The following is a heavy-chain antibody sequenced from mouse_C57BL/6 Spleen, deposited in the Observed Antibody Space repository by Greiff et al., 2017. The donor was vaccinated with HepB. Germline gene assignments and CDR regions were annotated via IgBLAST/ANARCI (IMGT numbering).Heavy chain of an antibody. J-gene: IGHJ2*01. CDR3: ARYTTVVAPSFDY. D-gene: IGHD1-1*01. Sequence: QVQLQQSGAELVKPGASVKISCKASGYAFSSYWMNWVKQRPGKGLEWIGQIYPGDGDTNYNGKFKGKATLTADKSSSTAYMQRSSLTSEDSAVYFCARYTTVVAPSFDYWGQGTTLTVSS. V-gene: IGHV1-80*01. CDR2: IYPGDGDT. CDR1: GYAFSSYW.